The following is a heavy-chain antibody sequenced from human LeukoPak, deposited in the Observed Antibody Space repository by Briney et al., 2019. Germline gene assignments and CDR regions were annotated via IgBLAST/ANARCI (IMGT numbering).Heavy chain of an antibody. CDR3: ARDAYDILTGYGMDV. Sequence: GGSLRLSCAASGFTFSSYSMNWVRQAPGKGLEWVSSISSSSSYIYYADSVKGRFTTSRDNAKNSLYLQMNSLRAEDTAVYYCARDAYDILTGYGMDVWGQGTTVTVSS. J-gene: IGHJ6*02. CDR2: ISSSSSYI. CDR1: GFTFSSYS. V-gene: IGHV3-21*01. D-gene: IGHD3-9*01.